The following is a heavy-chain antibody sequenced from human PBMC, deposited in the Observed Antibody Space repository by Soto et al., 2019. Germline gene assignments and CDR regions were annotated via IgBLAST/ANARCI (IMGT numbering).Heavy chain of an antibody. D-gene: IGHD3-22*01. V-gene: IGHV3-48*01. CDR2: ISVTGNTI. J-gene: IGHJ3*02. CDR3: AKRFGNGYWSAFDI. Sequence: DVQLVESGGGWVQPGEYLRLSCAASGFTLSDYSMNWVRLAPGKGLEWLSYISVTGNTIYYAGSVKGRFTISRDTAKNTVSLQMNSLTAEDTAIYYCAKRFGNGYWSAFDIWGRGTVVTVSS. CDR1: GFTLSDYS.